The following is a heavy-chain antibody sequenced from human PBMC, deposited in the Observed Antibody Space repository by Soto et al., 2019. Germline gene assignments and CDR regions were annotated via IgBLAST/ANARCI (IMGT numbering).Heavy chain of an antibody. D-gene: IGHD2-15*01. Sequence: QVQLVQSGAEVKKPGSSVKVSCKASGGTFSSYAISWVRQAPGQGLEWMGGIIPIFGTANYAQKFQGRVTITADESTSTDYMELSSLRSEDTAVYYCARGGYCSGGSCYADFDYWGQGTLVTVSS. V-gene: IGHV1-69*01. CDR3: ARGGYCSGGSCYADFDY. CDR1: GGTFSSYA. J-gene: IGHJ4*02. CDR2: IIPIFGTA.